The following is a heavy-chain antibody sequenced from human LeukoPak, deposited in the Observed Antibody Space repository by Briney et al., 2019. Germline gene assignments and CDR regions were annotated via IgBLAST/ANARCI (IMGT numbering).Heavy chain of an antibody. D-gene: IGHD3-10*01. J-gene: IGHJ5*02. CDR2: IYYSGST. Sequence: SETLSLTCTVSGGSISSSSYYWGWIRQPPGKGLEWIGSIYYSGSTYYNPSLKSRVTISVDTSKNQFSLKLSSVTAADTAVYYCAREYYYGSGSYYGWFDPWGQGTLVTVSS. CDR1: GGSISSSSYY. CDR3: AREYYYGSGSYYGWFDP. V-gene: IGHV4-39*07.